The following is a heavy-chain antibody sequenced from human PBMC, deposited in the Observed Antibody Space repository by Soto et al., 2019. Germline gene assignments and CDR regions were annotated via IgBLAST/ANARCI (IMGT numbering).Heavy chain of an antibody. J-gene: IGHJ4*02. V-gene: IGHV2-5*02. CDR3: AHSIYGDYFDN. CDR1: GFSLSTSGVG. Sequence: QITLKESGPTLAKPTQTLTLTCTFSGFSLSTSGVGVGWIRQPPGKALEWLALIYWDADKRYSPSLKNRLTITKDTSKNQVVLTMTNMDPVDTATYCCAHSIYGDYFDNWGQGTLVTVSS. D-gene: IGHD4-17*01. CDR2: IYWDADK.